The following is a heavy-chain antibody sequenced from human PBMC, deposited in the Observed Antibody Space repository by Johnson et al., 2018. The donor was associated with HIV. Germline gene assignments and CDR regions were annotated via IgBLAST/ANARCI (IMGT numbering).Heavy chain of an antibody. CDR1: GFTFSDHW. J-gene: IGHJ3*02. CDR2: IKTAGRGT. V-gene: IGHV3-74*01. Sequence: EVQLVESGGGLVQPGGSLKLSCAASGFTFSDHWMYWVRQAPGQGLVWVSRIKTAGRGTNYADSVKGRFTISRDNTKNSLYLQMNSLKVEDTAVYYCASEVEYSILGGIWGQGAMVTVSS. CDR3: ASEVEYSILGGI. D-gene: IGHD6-6*01.